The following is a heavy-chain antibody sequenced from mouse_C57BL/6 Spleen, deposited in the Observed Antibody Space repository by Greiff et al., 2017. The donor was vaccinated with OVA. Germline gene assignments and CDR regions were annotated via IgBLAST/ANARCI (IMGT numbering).Heavy chain of an antibody. CDR2: IYPGSGST. J-gene: IGHJ2*01. D-gene: IGHD2-4*01. CDR1: GYTFTSYW. V-gene: IGHV1-55*01. Sequence: QVQLQQPGAELVKPGASVKMSCKASGYTFTSYWITWVTQRPGQGLEWIGDIYPGSGSTNYNEKFKSKATLTVDTSSSTAYLQLSSLTSEDSAVYYCAERDDDYRVDYWGQGTTLTVSS. CDR3: AERDDDYRVDY.